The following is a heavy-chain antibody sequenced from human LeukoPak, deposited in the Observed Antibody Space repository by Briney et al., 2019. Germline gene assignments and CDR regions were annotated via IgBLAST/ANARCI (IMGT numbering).Heavy chain of an antibody. V-gene: IGHV4-59*01. CDR2: IYYSGST. D-gene: IGHD2-2*01. J-gene: IGHJ4*02. CDR1: GGSISSYY. CDR3: ARGGCSSTSCYPPLY. Sequence: PSETLSLTCTVSGGSISSYYWSWIRQPPGKGLEWIGYIYYSGSTNYNPSLKSRVTISVDTSKNQFSLKLSSVTAADTAVYYCARGGCSSTSCYPPLYWGQGTLVTVSS.